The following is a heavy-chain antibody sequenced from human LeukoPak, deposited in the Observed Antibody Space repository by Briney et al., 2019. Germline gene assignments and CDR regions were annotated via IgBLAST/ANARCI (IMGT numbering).Heavy chain of an antibody. D-gene: IGHD5-12*01. Sequence: SETLSLTCTVSGDPISSYGDYSNYKGTWIRQPPGKGLECIGYVYYSGSTNYNPSLKSRVTISVDTSKNQLSLKLTSVTAADTAIYYCAREYSGFDYWGQGTLVTVSS. V-gene: IGHV4-61*01. CDR1: GDPISSYGDYSNYK. CDR3: AREYSGFDY. J-gene: IGHJ4*02. CDR2: VYYSGST.